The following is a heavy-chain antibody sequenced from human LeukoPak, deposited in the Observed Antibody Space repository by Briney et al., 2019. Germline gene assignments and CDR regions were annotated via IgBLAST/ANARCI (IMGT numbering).Heavy chain of an antibody. CDR3: ARGDSGWLVY. V-gene: IGHV4-39*07. J-gene: IGHJ4*02. CDR2: IYYSGST. D-gene: IGHD6-19*01. Sequence: SETLSLTCTVSGGSISSSSYYWGWIRQPPGKGLEWIGSIYYSGSTNYSPSLKSRVTISVDTSKNQFSLKLSSVTAADTAVYYCARGDSGWLVYWGQGTLVTVSS. CDR1: GGSISSSSYY.